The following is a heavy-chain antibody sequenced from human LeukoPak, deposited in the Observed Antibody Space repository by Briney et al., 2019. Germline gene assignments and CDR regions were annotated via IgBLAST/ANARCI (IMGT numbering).Heavy chain of an antibody. CDR3: ARHDYGDRGRFDP. CDR2: IYYSGST. V-gene: IGHV4-39*01. Sequence: PSETLSLTCTVSGGSISSSSYYWGWIRQPPGKGLEWIGSIYYSGSTYYNPSLKSRVTISVDTSKSQFSLKLSSVTAADTAVYYCARHDYGDRGRFDPWGQGTLVTVSS. CDR1: GGSISSSSYY. J-gene: IGHJ5*02. D-gene: IGHD4-17*01.